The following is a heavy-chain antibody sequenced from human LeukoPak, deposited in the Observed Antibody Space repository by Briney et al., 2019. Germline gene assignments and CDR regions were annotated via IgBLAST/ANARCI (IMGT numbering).Heavy chain of an antibody. J-gene: IGHJ4*02. Sequence: SQTLSLTCSVSGGSIGSGGYYWSWIRQHSGKGLEWIGYIYYSGTPYYIPSLKSRATISVDTSKNQFSFALSSVTAADTAVDYWARVGSYSSGWYVGFWGQGTLVTVSS. CDR2: IYYSGTP. CDR3: ARVGSYSSGWYVGF. V-gene: IGHV4-31*03. CDR1: GGSIGSGGYY. D-gene: IGHD6-19*01.